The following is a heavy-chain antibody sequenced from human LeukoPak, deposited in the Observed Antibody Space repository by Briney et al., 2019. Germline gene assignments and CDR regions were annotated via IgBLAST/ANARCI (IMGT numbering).Heavy chain of an antibody. J-gene: IGHJ1*01. Sequence: GGTLRLSCAVSGVTFSSYSMNWGRHAPAEGLEGGSSISSSSSYIYYTDSLKGRFTISRDNAKNQLCLQMNSVTAEDTAVYYCAREPIQDYYDSSGYYYPEYFQHWGQGTLVTVSS. D-gene: IGHD3-22*01. CDR2: ISSSSSYI. V-gene: IGHV3-21*04. CDR1: GVTFSSYS. CDR3: AREPIQDYYDSSGYYYPEYFQH.